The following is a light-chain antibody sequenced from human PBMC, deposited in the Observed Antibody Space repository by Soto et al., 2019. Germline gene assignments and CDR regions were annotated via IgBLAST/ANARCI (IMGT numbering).Light chain of an antibody. CDR3: RKHHNRWRT. CDR1: QSISSSY. CDR2: VAS. V-gene: IGKV3-15*01. Sequence: EIMLTLSPGTLSLSQGERATLSCRASQSISSSYLAWHQQKPDPPPMLLIYVASTSATATPARCIGSGSGAEFTLTTISILYEEVVLYYCRKHHNRWRTFGQGSKVDI. J-gene: IGKJ1*01.